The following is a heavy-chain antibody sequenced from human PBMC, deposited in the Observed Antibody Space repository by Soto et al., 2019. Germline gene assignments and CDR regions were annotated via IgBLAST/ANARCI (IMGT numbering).Heavy chain of an antibody. CDR2: IYHSGST. Sequence: QVQLQESGPGLVKPSQTLSLTCTVSGGSLTSGGYYWSWLRQHPGKGLEWIGYIYHSGSTYYNPSLKSRVTISVDTSKNQFSLQLSSVPAADTAVYYCAKSRLEQYFFDSWGQGTLVSVSS. J-gene: IGHJ4*02. CDR1: GGSLTSGGYY. CDR3: AKSRLEQYFFDS. V-gene: IGHV4-31*03.